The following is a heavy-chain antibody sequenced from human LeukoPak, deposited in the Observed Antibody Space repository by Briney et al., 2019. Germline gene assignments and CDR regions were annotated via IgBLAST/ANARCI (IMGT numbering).Heavy chain of an antibody. CDR2: ISVSGGHT. CDR3: ARDSVRDGYNSDYFDF. D-gene: IGHD5-24*01. CDR1: GFTFSSYA. Sequence: GGSLRLSCAASGFTFSSYAMTWVRQAPGKGLEWVSSISVSGGHTYYADSVKGRLTISRDNSKNTLYLQMNSLRAEDTAVYYCARDSVRDGYNSDYFDFWGQGTLVTVSS. J-gene: IGHJ4*02. V-gene: IGHV3-23*01.